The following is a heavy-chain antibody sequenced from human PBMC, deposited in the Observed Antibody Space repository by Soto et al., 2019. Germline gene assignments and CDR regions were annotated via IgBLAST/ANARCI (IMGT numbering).Heavy chain of an antibody. Sequence: QVQPVESGGGVVQPGGSLRLSCAASGFNFGDYAMHWVRQAPGKGLEWVAVISGDGRVTFYTDSVKGRFIISRDNSKSTLFLQLNSLRAEDTAVYYCARARSFDGYVKEACDNWGQGILVSVSS. CDR1: GFNFGDYA. CDR3: ARARSFDGYVKEACDN. CDR2: ISGDGRVT. J-gene: IGHJ4*02. V-gene: IGHV3-30-3*01. D-gene: IGHD3-22*01.